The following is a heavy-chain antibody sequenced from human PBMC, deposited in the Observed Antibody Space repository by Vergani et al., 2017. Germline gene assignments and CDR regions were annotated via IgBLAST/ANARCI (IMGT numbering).Heavy chain of an antibody. D-gene: IGHD2-21*01. V-gene: IGHV3-7*01. Sequence: EVQLVESGGGLVQPGGSLRLSCAASGFTFSGYWMSWVRQAPGKGLEWVANIKQDGSEKYYVDSVKGRFTISRDNAKNSLYLQMNSLRAEDTAVYYCARVWCGGDCYLRSGRRDRTLDYWGQGTLVTVSS. CDR2: IKQDGSEK. CDR3: ARVWCGGDCYLRSGRRDRTLDY. J-gene: IGHJ4*02. CDR1: GFTFSGYW.